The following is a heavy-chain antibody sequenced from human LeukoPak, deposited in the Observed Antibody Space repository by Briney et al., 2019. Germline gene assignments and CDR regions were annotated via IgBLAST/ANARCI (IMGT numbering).Heavy chain of an antibody. CDR3: ARIIRWPNPFDQ. Sequence: GGSLRLSCAAAGFTFSGYAMSWVRQAPGKGLEWVSTISGNGGTTYYADSVKGRFTISRDNSKNTLYLQMNSLRAEDTAVYYCARIIRWPNPFDQWGQGTLVTVSS. V-gene: IGHV3-23*01. D-gene: IGHD4-23*01. CDR1: GFTFSGYA. CDR2: ISGNGGTT. J-gene: IGHJ4*02.